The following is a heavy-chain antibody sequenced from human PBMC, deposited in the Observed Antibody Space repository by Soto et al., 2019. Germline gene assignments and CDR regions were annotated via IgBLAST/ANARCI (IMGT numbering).Heavy chain of an antibody. J-gene: IGHJ4*02. V-gene: IGHV5-10-1*04. CDR2: IDPSDSQT. D-gene: IGHD5-12*01. CDR1: GYSFAGYW. CDR3: ATSGVATMFDY. Sequence: GESLKISCKGSGYSFAGYWITWVRQKPGKGLEWMGRIDPSDSQTYYSPSFQGQVTISADKSISTAYLQWSSLKASDTAMYYCATSGVATMFDYWGQGTLVTVSS.